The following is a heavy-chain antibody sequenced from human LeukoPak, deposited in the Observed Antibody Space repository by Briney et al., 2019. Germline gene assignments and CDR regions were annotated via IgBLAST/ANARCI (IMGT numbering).Heavy chain of an antibody. J-gene: IGHJ3*02. V-gene: IGHV3-33*08. D-gene: IGHD2-15*01. Sequence: GGPVRLSCGACGCTLSLYGMHGVRQATGKGLEWVAVIWYGGNNKSYAEGVKGRFSISRDKSKSAVYLQMNSLRAEDTAVYYCARVQSGLYCRDVNCYADDAFDMWGQGTMLTVPS. CDR2: IWYGGNNK. CDR3: ARVQSGLYCRDVNCYADDAFDM. CDR1: GCTLSLYG.